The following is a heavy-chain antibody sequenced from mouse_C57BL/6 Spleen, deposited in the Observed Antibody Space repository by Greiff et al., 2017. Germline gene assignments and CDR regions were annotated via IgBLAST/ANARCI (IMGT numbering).Heavy chain of an antibody. V-gene: IGHV1-22*01. D-gene: IGHD1-1*01. CDR1: GYTFTDYN. CDR2: INPNNGGT. J-gene: IGHJ2*01. CDR3: ASGGFTTVVAVDY. Sequence: VQLKQSGPELVKPGASVKMSCKASGYTFTDYNMHWVKQSHGKSLEWIGYINPNNGGTSYNQKFKGKATLTVHKSSSTAYMELRSLTSEDSAVYYCASGGFTTVVAVDYWGQGTTLTVSS.